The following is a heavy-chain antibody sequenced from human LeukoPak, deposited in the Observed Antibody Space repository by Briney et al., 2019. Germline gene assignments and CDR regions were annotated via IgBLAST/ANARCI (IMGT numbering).Heavy chain of an antibody. CDR3: ARSAGSWSDYYMDV. J-gene: IGHJ6*03. CDR1: GGTFSSYA. V-gene: IGHV1-69*05. Sequence: SVKVSCKASGGTFSSYAISWVRQAPGQGLEWMGGIIPIFGAANYAQKFQGRVTITTDESTSTAYMELSSLRSEDTAVYYCARSAGSWSDYYMDVWGKGTTVTVSS. CDR2: IIPIFGAA. D-gene: IGHD6-13*01.